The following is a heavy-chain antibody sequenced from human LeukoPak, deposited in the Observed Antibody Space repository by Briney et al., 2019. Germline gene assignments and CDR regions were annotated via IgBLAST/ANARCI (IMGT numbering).Heavy chain of an antibody. Sequence: SETLSLTCTVSGGSISSYYWSWIRQPPGKGLEWIGYIYYSGSTNYNPSLKSRVTISVDTSKNQFSLKLSSVTAADTAVYYCARFLPPYYFDYWGQGTLVTVSS. CDR1: GGSISSYY. V-gene: IGHV4-59*08. CDR2: IYYSGST. J-gene: IGHJ4*02. CDR3: ARFLPPYYFDY.